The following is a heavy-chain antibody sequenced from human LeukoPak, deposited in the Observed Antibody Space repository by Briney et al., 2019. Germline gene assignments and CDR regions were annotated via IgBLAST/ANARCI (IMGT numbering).Heavy chain of an antibody. CDR2: IKSKTDGGTT. CDR3: TTDATRARYSSSWLDAFDI. J-gene: IGHJ3*02. Sequence: KPGGSLRLSCAASGFTFSNAWMSWARQAPGKGLEWVGRIKSKTDGGTTDYAAPVKGRFTISRDDSKNTLYLQMNSLKTEDTAVYYCTTDATRARYSSSWLDAFDIWGQGTMVTVSS. CDR1: GFTFSNAW. D-gene: IGHD6-13*01. V-gene: IGHV3-15*01.